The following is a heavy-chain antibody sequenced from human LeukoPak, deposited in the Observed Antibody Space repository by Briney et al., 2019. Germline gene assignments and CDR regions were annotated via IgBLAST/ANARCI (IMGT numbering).Heavy chain of an antibody. CDR3: ARISRCSSTSCYYYYYYMDV. Sequence: ASVKVSCKASGGTFSSYAISWVRQAPGQGLEWMGGIIPIFGTANYAQKFQGRVTMTRNTSISTAYMELSSLRSEDTAVYYCARISRCSSTSCYYYYYYMDVWGKGTTVTISS. D-gene: IGHD2-2*01. CDR2: IIPIFGTA. J-gene: IGHJ6*03. CDR1: GGTFSSYA. V-gene: IGHV1-69*05.